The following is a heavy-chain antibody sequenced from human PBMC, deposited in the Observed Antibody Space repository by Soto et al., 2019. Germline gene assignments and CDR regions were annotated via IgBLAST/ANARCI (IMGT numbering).Heavy chain of an antibody. V-gene: IGHV4-34*12. J-gene: IGHJ5*02. Sequence: SEPLSLPCGVYDGSFGGVFWRWIRQPPGKGLEWIGEIFHGGSTNYSPSLERRVTISVDTSKHQFSLELSSVTAADTAVYYCARLDPSPRRGPFDPWGQGTLVTVS. CDR2: IFHGGST. CDR1: DGSFGGVF. CDR3: ARLDPSPRRGPFDP. D-gene: IGHD1-1*01.